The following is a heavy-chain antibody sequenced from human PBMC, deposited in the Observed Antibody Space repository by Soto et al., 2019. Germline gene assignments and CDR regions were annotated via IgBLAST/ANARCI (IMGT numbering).Heavy chain of an antibody. CDR3: ARDKITGLFDY. CDR1: GLTVTSNY. CDR2: IYSGGNT. V-gene: IGHV3-66*01. J-gene: IGHJ4*02. D-gene: IGHD2-8*02. Sequence: GGSQRLSCEASGLTVTSNYMSWVRQAPGKGLEWVSFIYSGGNTYYADSVKDRFTISRDNSKNTLYLQMNSLRAEDTAVYYCARDKITGLFDYWGQGTLVTVSS.